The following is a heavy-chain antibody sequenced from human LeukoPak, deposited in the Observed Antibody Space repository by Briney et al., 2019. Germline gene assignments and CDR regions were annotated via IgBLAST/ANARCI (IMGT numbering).Heavy chain of an antibody. Sequence: GRSLRLSCAASGFTFSSYGMHWVRQAPGKGLEWVSSISSTSNYINYADSVKGRFTISRDNAKSSLYLQMNSLRVDDTAVYYCARTVFGAYNWFDPWGQGALVTVSS. V-gene: IGHV3-21*01. CDR1: GFTFSSYG. D-gene: IGHD3-3*01. J-gene: IGHJ5*02. CDR3: ARTVFGAYNWFDP. CDR2: ISSTSNYI.